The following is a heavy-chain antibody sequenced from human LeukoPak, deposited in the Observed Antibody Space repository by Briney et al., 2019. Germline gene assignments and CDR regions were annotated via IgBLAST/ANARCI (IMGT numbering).Heavy chain of an antibody. CDR2: ISYDGSNK. Sequence: PGGSLRLSCAASGFTFSSYGMHWVRQAPGKGLEWVAVISYDGSNKYYADSVKGRFTISRDNSKNTLYLQMNGLRAEDTAVYYCAKKDGYSSGWYPDYWGQGTLVTVSS. V-gene: IGHV3-30*18. CDR3: AKKDGYSSGWYPDY. CDR1: GFTFSSYG. D-gene: IGHD6-19*01. J-gene: IGHJ4*02.